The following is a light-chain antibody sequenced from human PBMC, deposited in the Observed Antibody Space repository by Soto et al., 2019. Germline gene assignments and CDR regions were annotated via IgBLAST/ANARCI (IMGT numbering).Light chain of an antibody. V-gene: IGLV2-14*01. CDR1: SSDVGGYNY. Sequence: QLVLTQPASVSGSPGQSITISCTGTSSDVGGYNYVSWYQQHPEKAPKLMIYEVNNRPSGVSNRFSGSKSDDTASLTISGLQAEDEADYYCSSYTSNSSLVVFGGGTKLTVL. CDR3: SSYTSNSSLVV. J-gene: IGLJ2*01. CDR2: EVN.